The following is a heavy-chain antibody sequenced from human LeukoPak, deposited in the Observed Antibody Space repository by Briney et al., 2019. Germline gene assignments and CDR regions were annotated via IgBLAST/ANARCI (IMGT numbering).Heavy chain of an antibody. D-gene: IGHD3-9*01. CDR2: ISAYNGNT. CDR1: GYTFTSYG. J-gene: IGHJ4*02. V-gene: IGHV1-18*01. CDR3: ARLRYFDWLWYFDY. Sequence: GASVKVSCKASGYTFTSYGIGWVRQAPGQGLEWMGWISAYNGNTNYAQKLQGRVTMTTDTSTSTAYMELRSLRSDDTAVYYCARLRYFDWLWYFDYWGQGTLVTVSS.